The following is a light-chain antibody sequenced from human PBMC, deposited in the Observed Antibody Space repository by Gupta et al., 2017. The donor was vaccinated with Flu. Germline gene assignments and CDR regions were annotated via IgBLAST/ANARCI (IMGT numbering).Light chain of an antibody. Sequence: TVTLTCGLSSGSVSTSYYPSWYQQTPGQAPRTLIYSTNTRSSGVPDRFSGSILGNKAALTITGAQADDESDYYCVLDMGSGISVFGGGTKLTVL. CDR3: VLDMGSGISV. V-gene: IGLV8-61*01. CDR2: STN. CDR1: SGSVSTSYY. J-gene: IGLJ3*02.